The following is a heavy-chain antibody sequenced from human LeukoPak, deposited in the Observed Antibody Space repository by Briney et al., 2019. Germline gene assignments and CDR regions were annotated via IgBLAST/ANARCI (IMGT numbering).Heavy chain of an antibody. D-gene: IGHD1-26*01. Sequence: GGSLRLSCAASGFIFSDSAMAWVRQAPGKGLEWVSTTTGRGDYTHYADSVRGRFTFSRDNSKDTMYLQMNSLGVDDTAVYYCTRDLTEYVGASADWGQGTLVTVSS. V-gene: IGHV3-23*01. CDR1: GFIFSDSA. CDR3: TRDLTEYVGASAD. CDR2: TTGRGDYT. J-gene: IGHJ4*02.